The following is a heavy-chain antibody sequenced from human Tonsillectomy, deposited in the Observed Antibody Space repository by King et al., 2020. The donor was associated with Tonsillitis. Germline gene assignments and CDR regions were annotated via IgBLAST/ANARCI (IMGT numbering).Heavy chain of an antibody. CDR2: IYNGGST. J-gene: IGHJ4*02. CDR3: ARDSGGWTYIDY. CDR1: GFTVSNNY. Sequence: VQLVESGGGLVQPGGSLRLSCVASGFTVSNNYMSWVRQAPGKGLEWVSVIYNGGSTSYAESVKGRFTISRDNSKNTLYLQMNILRAEDTAVYYCARDSGGWTYIDYWAQGTLVTVSS. D-gene: IGHD6-19*01. V-gene: IGHV3-66*01.